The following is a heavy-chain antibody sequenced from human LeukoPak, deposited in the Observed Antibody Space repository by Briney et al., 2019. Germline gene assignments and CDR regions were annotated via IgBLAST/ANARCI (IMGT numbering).Heavy chain of an antibody. Sequence: SETLSLTCTVSGGSISSGSYYWGWIRQPPGKGLEWIGSIYYSGSTYYNPSLKSRVTISVDTSKNQFSLKLSSVTAADTAVYYCARGRDYYDRGAGGYWGQGTLVTVSS. CDR3: ARGRDYYDRGAGGY. CDR2: IYYSGST. V-gene: IGHV4-39*07. D-gene: IGHD3-10*02. J-gene: IGHJ4*02. CDR1: GGSISSGSYY.